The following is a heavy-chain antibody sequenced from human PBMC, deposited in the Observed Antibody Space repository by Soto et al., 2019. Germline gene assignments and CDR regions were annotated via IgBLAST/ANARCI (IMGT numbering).Heavy chain of an antibody. Sequence: GSLRLSCAASGFTFSSYAMSWVRQAPGKGLEWVSSISSSSSNIYYADSVKGRFTISRDNAKNSLYLQMNSLRAEDTAVYYCASSYYYDSSGYLAFDIWGQGTMVTVSS. CDR3: ASSYYYDSSGYLAFDI. CDR1: GFTFSSYA. J-gene: IGHJ3*02. V-gene: IGHV3-21*01. CDR2: ISSSSSNI. D-gene: IGHD3-22*01.